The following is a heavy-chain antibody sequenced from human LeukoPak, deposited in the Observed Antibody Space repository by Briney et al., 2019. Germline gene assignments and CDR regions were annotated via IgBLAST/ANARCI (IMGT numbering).Heavy chain of an antibody. V-gene: IGHV3-30*03. CDR1: GFSFSGYG. D-gene: IGHD5-12*01. CDR2: ISYDGHNE. J-gene: IGHJ6*02. CDR3: AXGVGYGGMDV. Sequence: GGSLRLSCAASGFSFSGYGMHWVRQAPGKGLEWVAVISYDGHNEYYADSVKGRFTISRDNSKNTVLLQMNSLRVEDTAVYYCAXGVGYGGMDVWGQGTTIIVSS.